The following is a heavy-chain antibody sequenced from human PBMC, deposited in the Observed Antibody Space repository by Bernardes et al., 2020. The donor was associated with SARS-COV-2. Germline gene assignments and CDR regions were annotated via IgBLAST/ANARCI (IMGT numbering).Heavy chain of an antibody. V-gene: IGHV4-34*01. Sequence: SETLSLTCAVYGGSFSGYYWSWIRQPPGKGLEWIGEINHSGSTNYNPSLKSRVTISVDTSKNQFSLKLSSVTAADTAVYYCSRGGGGGYCSGGSCYLPPHYYYGMDVWGQGTTVTVSS. CDR1: GGSFSGYY. D-gene: IGHD2-15*01. J-gene: IGHJ6*02. CDR3: SRGGGGGYCSGGSCYLPPHYYYGMDV. CDR2: INHSGST.